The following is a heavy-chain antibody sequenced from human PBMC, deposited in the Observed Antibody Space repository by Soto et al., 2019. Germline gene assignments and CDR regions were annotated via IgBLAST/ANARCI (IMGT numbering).Heavy chain of an antibody. CDR2: IYYSGST. CDR1: GGSIGIGGYY. D-gene: IGHD4-17*01. CDR3: ARRYGDYFDY. Sequence: SDTLSLTCTVSGGSIGIGGYYWSWILQHPGKGLEWIGYIYYSGSTYYNPSLKSRVTISVDTSKNQFSLKLSSVTAADTAVYYCARRYGDYFDYWGQGTLVTVSS. V-gene: IGHV4-31*03. J-gene: IGHJ4*02.